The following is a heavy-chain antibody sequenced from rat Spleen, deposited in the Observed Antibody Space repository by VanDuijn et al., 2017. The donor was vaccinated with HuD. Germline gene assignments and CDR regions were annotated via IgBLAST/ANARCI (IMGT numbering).Heavy chain of an antibody. CDR1: GFTFNNYG. Sequence: EVKLVESGGGLLQPGRSMKLSCAASGFTFNNYGMHWIRQAPTKGLEWVATISSDGSTPYYRDSVKGRFTISRDNAKSTLYLHMNDLRSEDTATYYCTRGGNYDYDHWGQGLMVTVSS. CDR2: ISSDGSTP. CDR3: TRGGNYDYDH. D-gene: IGHD1-10*01. J-gene: IGHJ2*01. V-gene: IGHV5-19*01.